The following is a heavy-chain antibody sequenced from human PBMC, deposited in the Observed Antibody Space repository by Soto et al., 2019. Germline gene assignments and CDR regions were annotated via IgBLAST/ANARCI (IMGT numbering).Heavy chain of an antibody. D-gene: IGHD2-2*01. Sequence: GGSLRLSCAASGFTFSSYAMSWVRQAPGKGLEWVSAISGSGGSTYYADSVKGRFTISRDNSKNTLYLQMNSLRAEDTAVYYCAKDIVVVPAAMLKDYYYGMDVWGQGTTVTSP. CDR1: GFTFSSYA. J-gene: IGHJ6*02. CDR2: ISGSGGST. V-gene: IGHV3-23*01. CDR3: AKDIVVVPAAMLKDYYYGMDV.